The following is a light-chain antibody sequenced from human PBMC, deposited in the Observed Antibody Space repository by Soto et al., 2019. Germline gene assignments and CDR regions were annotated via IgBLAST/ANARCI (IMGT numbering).Light chain of an antibody. CDR2: AAS. CDR1: QDIRSD. CDR3: LQDHNYPLT. Sequence: AIQMTQFPSSLSASVGERVTITCRASQDIRSDSGWYQQRPGKAPKLLIYAASSLQSGVPSRFSGSGSATDFTLTISSLQPEDFATYYCLQDHNYPLTFGGGTKVEIK. V-gene: IGKV1-6*01. J-gene: IGKJ4*01.